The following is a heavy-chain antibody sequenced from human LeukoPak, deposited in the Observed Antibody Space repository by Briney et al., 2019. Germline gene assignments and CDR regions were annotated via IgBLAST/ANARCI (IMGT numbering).Heavy chain of an antibody. J-gene: IGHJ4*02. CDR1: GFTFSNYF. CDR2: IYSGGST. Sequence: GGSLRLSCAASGFTFSNYFVHWVRQAPGKGLEWVSVIYSGGSTYYADSVKGRFTISRDNSKNTLYLQMNSLRAEDTAVYYCAARSSRLYYFDYWGQGTLVTVSS. CDR3: AARSSRLYYFDY. D-gene: IGHD6-13*01. V-gene: IGHV3-53*01.